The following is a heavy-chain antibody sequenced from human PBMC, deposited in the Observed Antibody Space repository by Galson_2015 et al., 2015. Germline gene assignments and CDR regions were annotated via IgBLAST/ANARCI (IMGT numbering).Heavy chain of an antibody. CDR2: ISYDGSNK. J-gene: IGHJ4*02. CDR1: GFTFSSYG. Sequence: SLRLSCAASGFTFSSYGMHWVRQAPGKGLEWVAVISYDGSNKYYADSVKGRFTISRDNSKNTLYLQMNSLRAEDTAVYYCAKERVAYCGGDCYTPFDYWGQGTLVTVSS. V-gene: IGHV3-30*18. CDR3: AKERVAYCGGDCYTPFDY. D-gene: IGHD2-21*02.